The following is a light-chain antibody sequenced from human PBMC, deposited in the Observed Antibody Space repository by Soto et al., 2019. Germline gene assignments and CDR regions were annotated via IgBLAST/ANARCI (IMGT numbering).Light chain of an antibody. CDR1: SSDVGYYEY. CDR2: EVS. V-gene: IGLV2-14*01. Sequence: QTVVTQPASVSGSPGQSITISCTGTSSDVGYYEYVSWYQQHPGKVPKLMIFEVSNRPSGVSTRFSGSKSGNTASLSISGLQAEDEADYYCSSLTSSITYVFGTGTKLTVL. J-gene: IGLJ1*01. CDR3: SSLTSSITYV.